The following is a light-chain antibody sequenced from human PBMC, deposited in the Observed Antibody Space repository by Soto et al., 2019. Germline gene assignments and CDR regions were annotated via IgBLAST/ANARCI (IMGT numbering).Light chain of an antibody. CDR3: NSYTSSRTWV. CDR2: DVS. Sequence: QCALTQPASVSGSPGQSITISCTGTSSDIGGYNYVSWYQQHPGKAPKLMIYDVSNRPSGISNRFSGSKSGNTASLTISGLQAEDEADYYCNSYTSSRTWVFGGGTQLTVL. CDR1: SSDIGGYNY. J-gene: IGLJ3*02. V-gene: IGLV2-14*03.